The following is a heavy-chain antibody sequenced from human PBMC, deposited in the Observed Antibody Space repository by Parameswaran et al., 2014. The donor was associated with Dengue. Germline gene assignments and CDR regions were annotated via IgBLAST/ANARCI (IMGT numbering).Heavy chain of an antibody. CDR3: ARDMPRVGGYSYAYDDI. Sequence: WIRQPPGKGLEWVGLIRSQTYGGTPEYAASVRGRFTISRDDSKSIAYLEMNSLKTEDTAVYYCARDMPRVGGYSYAYDDIWGPGTLVTVSS. D-gene: IGHD5-18*01. V-gene: IGHV3-49*02. CDR2: IRSQTYGGTP. J-gene: IGHJ4*02.